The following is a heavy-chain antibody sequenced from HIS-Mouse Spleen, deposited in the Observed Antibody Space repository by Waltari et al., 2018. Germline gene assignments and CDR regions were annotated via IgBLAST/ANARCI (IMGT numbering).Heavy chain of an antibody. CDR2: IYYSGST. Sequence: QLQLQESGPGLVKPSETLSLPCTVSGGSISSSRYYRGGIRQPPGKGLEWIGSIYYSGSTYYNPSLKSRVTISVDTSKNQFSLKLSSVTAADTAVYYCAREIPYSSSWYDWYFDLWGRGTLVTVSS. CDR3: AREIPYSSSWYDWYFDL. J-gene: IGHJ2*01. D-gene: IGHD6-13*01. CDR1: GGSISSSRYY. V-gene: IGHV4-39*07.